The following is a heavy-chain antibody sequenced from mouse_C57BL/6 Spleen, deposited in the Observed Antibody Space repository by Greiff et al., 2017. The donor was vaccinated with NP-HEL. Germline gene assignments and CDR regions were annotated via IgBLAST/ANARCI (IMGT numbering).Heavy chain of an antibody. D-gene: IGHD2-4*01. Sequence: QVHVKQSGAELVKPGASVKLSCKASGYTFTSYWMHWVKQRPGQGLEWIGMIHPNSGSTNYNEKFKSKATLTVDKSSSTAYMQLSSLTSEDSAVYYCARGDYPSYAMDYWGQGTSVTVSS. V-gene: IGHV1-64*01. CDR3: ARGDYPSYAMDY. CDR1: GYTFTSYW. CDR2: IHPNSGST. J-gene: IGHJ4*01.